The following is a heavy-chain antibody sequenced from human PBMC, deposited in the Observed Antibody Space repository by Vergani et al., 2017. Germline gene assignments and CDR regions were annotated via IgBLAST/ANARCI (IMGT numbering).Heavy chain of an antibody. J-gene: IGHJ6*02. CDR3: ARGLGYCSSTSCSNYYYYGMDV. V-gene: IGHV4-34*01. D-gene: IGHD2-2*01. CDR2: IYYSGST. CDR1: GGSFSGYY. Sequence: QVQLQQWGAGLLKPSETLSLTCAVYGGSFSGYYWGWIRQPPGKGLEWIGSIYYSGSTYYNPSLKSRVTISVDTSKNQFSLKLSSVTAADTAVYYCARGLGYCSSTSCSNYYYYGMDVWGQGPRSPSP.